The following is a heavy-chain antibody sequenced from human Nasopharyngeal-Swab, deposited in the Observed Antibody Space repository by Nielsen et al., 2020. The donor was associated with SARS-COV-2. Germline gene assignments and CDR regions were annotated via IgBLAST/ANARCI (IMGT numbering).Heavy chain of an antibody. Sequence: GESLKISCAASGFTFSSYGMHWVRQAPGKGLEWVAVIWYDGSNKYYADSAKGRFTISRDNSKNTLYLQMNSLRAEDTAVYYCARPSGWLAFDIWGQGTMVTVSS. CDR3: ARPSGWLAFDI. CDR1: GFTFSSYG. CDR2: IWYDGSNK. V-gene: IGHV3-33*01. J-gene: IGHJ3*02. D-gene: IGHD6-19*01.